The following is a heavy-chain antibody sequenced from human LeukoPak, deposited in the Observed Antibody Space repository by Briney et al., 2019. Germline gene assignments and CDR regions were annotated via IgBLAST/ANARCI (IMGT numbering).Heavy chain of an antibody. V-gene: IGHV1-18*01. D-gene: IGHD4-17*01. CDR1: GYTFTSYG. CDR2: ISAYNGNT. Sequence: ASVKVSCKASGYTFTSYGISWVRQAPGQGLEWMGCISAYNGNTNYAQKLQGRVTMTTDTSTSTAYMELRSLRSDDTAVYYCARVPFAYGDYPPFDYWGQGTLVTVSS. CDR3: ARVPFAYGDYPPFDY. J-gene: IGHJ4*02.